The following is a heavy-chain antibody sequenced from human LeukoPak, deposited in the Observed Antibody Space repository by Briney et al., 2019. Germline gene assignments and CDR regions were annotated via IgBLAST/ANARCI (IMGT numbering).Heavy chain of an antibody. Sequence: SETLSLTCTVSGGSISSGRYYWGWIRQPPGKGLEWIGSIHYSGSTHYNPSLNSRVSMSVDTSKNHFSLKLTSVTAADTAVYYCARQIAVAGEWAFDIWGQGTMVTVSS. CDR3: ARQIAVAGEWAFDI. CDR1: GGSISSGRYY. J-gene: IGHJ3*02. CDR2: IHYSGST. V-gene: IGHV4-39*01. D-gene: IGHD6-19*01.